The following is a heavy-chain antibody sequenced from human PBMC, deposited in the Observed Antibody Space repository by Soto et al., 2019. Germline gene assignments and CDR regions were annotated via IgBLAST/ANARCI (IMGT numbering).Heavy chain of an antibody. Sequence: PVESLKISCKGSGYSFTSYWIGWVRQMPGKDLEWMGIIYPGDSDTRYSPSFQGQVTISSDKSISTAYLQWSRLKASDTAMYYCARAYCSSTRPIRFLAGCGMDVWGKVTTVTVSS. V-gene: IGHV5-51*01. J-gene: IGHJ6*04. CDR2: IYPGDSDT. D-gene: IGHD2-2*01. CDR1: GYSFTSYW. CDR3: ARAYCSSTRPIRFLAGCGMDV.